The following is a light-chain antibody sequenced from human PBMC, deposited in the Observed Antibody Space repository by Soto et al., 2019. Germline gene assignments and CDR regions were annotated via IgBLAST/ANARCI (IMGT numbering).Light chain of an antibody. CDR2: DVS. CDR1: SSDVGGYNY. J-gene: IGLJ1*01. Sequence: QSALTQPRSVSGSPGQSVTISCTGTSSDVGGYNYVSWYQQHPGKAPKLMIYDVSKRPSGVPDRFSGSKSGNTASLTISGLQAEDEADYYCCSYGGSRTVFGTGTKVTVL. V-gene: IGLV2-11*01. CDR3: CSYGGSRTV.